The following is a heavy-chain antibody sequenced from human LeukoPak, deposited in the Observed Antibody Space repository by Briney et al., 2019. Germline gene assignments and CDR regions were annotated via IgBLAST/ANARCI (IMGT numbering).Heavy chain of an antibody. V-gene: IGHV4-4*07. Sequence: PSETLSLTCTVSGGSISSYYWSWMRRPAGKGLEWIGRIYTSGSTNYNPSLKSRVTMSVDTSTNQFSLKLSSVTAADTAVYYCARDGLRHYDSSLHNWFDPWGQGTLVTVSS. CDR2: IYTSGST. J-gene: IGHJ5*02. D-gene: IGHD3-22*01. CDR1: GGSISSYY. CDR3: ARDGLRHYDSSLHNWFDP.